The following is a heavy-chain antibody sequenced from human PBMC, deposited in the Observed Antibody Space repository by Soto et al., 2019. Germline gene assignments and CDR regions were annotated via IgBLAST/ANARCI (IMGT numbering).Heavy chain of an antibody. CDR1: GGTFSSYA. J-gene: IGHJ6*02. CDR3: AKYYSGYYGMDV. Sequence: GASVKVSCKASGGTFSSYAISWVRQAPGQGLEWMGGIIPIFGTANYAQKFQGRVTITADESTSTAYMALSSLRSEDTAVYYCAKYYSGYYGMDVWGQGTTVTVSS. V-gene: IGHV1-69*13. D-gene: IGHD3-16*01. CDR2: IIPIFGTA.